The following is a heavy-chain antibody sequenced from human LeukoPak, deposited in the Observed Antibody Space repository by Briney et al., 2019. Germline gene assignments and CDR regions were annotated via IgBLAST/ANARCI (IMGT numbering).Heavy chain of an antibody. Sequence: ASVKVSCKASGYTFTSYGISWVRQAPGQGLEWMGWISAYNGNTNYAQKLQGRVTMTTDTSTSTAYMELRSLRSDDTAVYYCVRDRYCSSTSCYTEYYYYYMDVWGKGTTVTVSS. J-gene: IGHJ6*03. CDR2: ISAYNGNT. CDR1: GYTFTSYG. CDR3: VRDRYCSSTSCYTEYYYYYMDV. V-gene: IGHV1-18*01. D-gene: IGHD2-2*02.